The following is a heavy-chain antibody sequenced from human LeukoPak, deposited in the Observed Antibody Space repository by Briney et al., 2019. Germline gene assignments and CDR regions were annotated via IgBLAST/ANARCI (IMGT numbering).Heavy chain of an antibody. V-gene: IGHV4-30-2*01. J-gene: IGHJ3*02. CDR2: IYHSGST. D-gene: IGHD2-2*01. Sequence: SQTLSLTCAVSGRSISSGGYSWSWLRQPPGKGLEWIGYIYHSGSTYYNPSLKSRVTISVDRSKNQFSLKLSSVTAADTAVYYCARAGYCSSTSCLDAFDIWGQGTMVTVSS. CDR3: ARAGYCSSTSCLDAFDI. CDR1: GRSISSGGYS.